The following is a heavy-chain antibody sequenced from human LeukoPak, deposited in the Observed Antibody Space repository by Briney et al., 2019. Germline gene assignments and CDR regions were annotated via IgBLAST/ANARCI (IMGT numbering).Heavy chain of an antibody. J-gene: IGHJ3*02. CDR2: ISTGGSTI. D-gene: IGHD3-3*01. Sequence: GGSLRLSCAASGFTFSDYYMSWIRQAPGKGLQCVSYISTGGSTIYYADSMKGRFTISRDNAKKSLYLQMNSLRAEDTAVYYCARGDPDISFGVAGEAFDIWGQGTMVTVSS. CDR3: ARGDPDISFGVAGEAFDI. CDR1: GFTFSDYY. V-gene: IGHV3-11*04.